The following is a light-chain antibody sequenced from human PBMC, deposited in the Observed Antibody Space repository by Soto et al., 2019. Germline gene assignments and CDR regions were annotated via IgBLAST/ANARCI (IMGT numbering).Light chain of an antibody. CDR3: QKYNSAPLT. CDR1: QGIDIY. V-gene: IGKV1-27*01. J-gene: IGKJ1*01. Sequence: DIQMTQSPSSLSASVGDRVTISCRASQGIDIYLAWYQQKPGKVPKLLIYAASTLQSGVPSRFSGSGSGTDFTLTINSLQPEDVATYFCQKYNSAPLTFGQGTKVDI. CDR2: AAS.